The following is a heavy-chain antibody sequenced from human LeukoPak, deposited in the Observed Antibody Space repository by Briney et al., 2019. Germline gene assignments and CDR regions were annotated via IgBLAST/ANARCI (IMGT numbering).Heavy chain of an antibody. J-gene: IGHJ4*02. CDR1: GYTFTSYY. V-gene: IGHV1-46*03. CDR2: INPSGGST. Sequence: ASVKVSCKASGYTFTSYYMHWVRQAPGQGLEWMGIINPSGGSTSYAQKFQGRVTMTRDTSTSTVYMEVSSLRSEDTAVYYCARATMIVVAPDYWGQGTLVTVSS. CDR3: ARATMIVVAPDY. D-gene: IGHD3-22*01.